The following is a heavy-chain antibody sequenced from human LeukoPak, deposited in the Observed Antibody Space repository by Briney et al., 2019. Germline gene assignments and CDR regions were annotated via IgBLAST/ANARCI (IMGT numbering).Heavy chain of an antibody. J-gene: IGHJ4*02. V-gene: IGHV4-59*01. Sequence: SETLSLTCTVSAGSISSYYWNWIRQPPGKGLEWIGYIYYSGSTNYNPSLKSRVTISVDTSKNQFSLELSSVTAADTAVYYCASGYGSGIDYWGQGTLVTVSS. CDR3: ASGYGSGIDY. CDR1: AGSISSYY. CDR2: IYYSGST. D-gene: IGHD3-10*01.